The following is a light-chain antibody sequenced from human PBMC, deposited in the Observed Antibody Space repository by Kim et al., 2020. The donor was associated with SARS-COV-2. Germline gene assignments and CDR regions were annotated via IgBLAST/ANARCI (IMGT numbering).Light chain of an antibody. CDR1: DYNY. J-gene: IGLJ3*02. CDR3: TSYANNYWV. Sequence: DYNYVSWYQQHPGKAPKLMIYDVSKRPSGVSNRFSGSKSGNTASLTISGLQAEDEADYYCTSYANNYWVFGGGTQLTVL. CDR2: DVS. V-gene: IGLV2-14*04.